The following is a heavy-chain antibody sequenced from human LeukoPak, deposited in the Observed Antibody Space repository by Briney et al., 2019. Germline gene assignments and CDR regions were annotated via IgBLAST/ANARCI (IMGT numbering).Heavy chain of an antibody. CDR1: GGSISSYY. D-gene: IGHD5-18*01. J-gene: IGHJ4*02. CDR2: IYTSGST. Sequence: SETLSLTCTVSGGSISSYYWSWIRQPAGKGLEWIGRIYTSGSTNYNPSLKSRVTMSVDTSKNQFSLKLSSVTAADTAVYYCARVPTSGYNPRRHDYWGQGTLVTVST. V-gene: IGHV4-4*07. CDR3: ARVPTSGYNPRRHDY.